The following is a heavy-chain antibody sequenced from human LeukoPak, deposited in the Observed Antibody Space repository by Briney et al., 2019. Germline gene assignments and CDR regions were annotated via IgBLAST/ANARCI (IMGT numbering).Heavy chain of an antibody. Sequence: SGTLSLTCAVSGGSISSSNWWSWVRQPPGKGLEWIGEIYHSGSTNYNPSLKSRVTISVDTSKNQFSLKLSSVTAADTAVYYCARLPYYDSSGYSYFDYWGQGTLVTVSS. D-gene: IGHD3-22*01. CDR3: ARLPYYDSSGYSYFDY. CDR1: GGSISSSNW. CDR2: IYHSGST. J-gene: IGHJ4*02. V-gene: IGHV4-4*02.